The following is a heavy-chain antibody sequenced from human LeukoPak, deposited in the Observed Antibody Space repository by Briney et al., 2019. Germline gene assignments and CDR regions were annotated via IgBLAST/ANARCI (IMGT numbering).Heavy chain of an antibody. CDR1: GYTLTELS. V-gene: IGHV1-24*01. CDR3: ATSLGSGDYFFYGLDV. J-gene: IGHJ6*02. CDR2: FVPEDDAT. D-gene: IGHD3-10*01. Sequence: ASAKVSCKVSGYTLTELSMHWVRQAPGKGLEWMGGFVPEDDATIYAQKFQGRVTMTEDTSTDTAYLELSSLRSEDTAVYYCATSLGSGDYFFYGLDVWGQGTTVTVPS.